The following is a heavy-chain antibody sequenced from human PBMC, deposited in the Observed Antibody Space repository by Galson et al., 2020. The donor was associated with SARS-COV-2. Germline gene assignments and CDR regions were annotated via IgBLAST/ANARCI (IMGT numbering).Heavy chain of an antibody. J-gene: IGHJ6*03. CDR2: MYYSGGT. Sequence: SETLSLTCTVSGGSVSSYYWTWIRQSPGKGLEWIGHMYYSGGTKYNPTLKSRVTTSVDTSKNEFSLNLSSVTAADTAVYFCARGVPSYPSYDMDVWGKWTTVTVAS. D-gene: IGHD2-2*01. V-gene: IGHV4-59*02. CDR1: GGSVSSYY. CDR3: ARGVPSYPSYDMDV.